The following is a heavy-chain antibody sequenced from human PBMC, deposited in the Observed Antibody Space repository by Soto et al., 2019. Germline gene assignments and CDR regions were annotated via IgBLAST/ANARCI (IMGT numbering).Heavy chain of an antibody. D-gene: IGHD3-9*01. CDR1: GFTVSSNY. V-gene: IGHV3-53*01. Sequence: PGGSLRLSCAASGFTVSSNYMSWVRQAPGKGLEWVSVIYSGGSTYYADSVKGRFTISRDNSKNTLYLQMNSLRAEDTAVYYCARGAWAGYYRSGTDVWGQGTTVTVSS. CDR2: IYSGGST. J-gene: IGHJ6*02. CDR3: ARGAWAGYYRSGTDV.